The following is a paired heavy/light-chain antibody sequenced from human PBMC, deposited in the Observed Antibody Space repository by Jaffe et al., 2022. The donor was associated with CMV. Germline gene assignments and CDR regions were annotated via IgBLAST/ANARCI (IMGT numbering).Heavy chain of an antibody. CDR1: GGTFSSYD. CDR3: ARGRGRFLVAVGMEGNPDNFYYYMDV. D-gene: IGHD6-13*01. J-gene: IGHJ6*03. Sequence: QVQLVQSGAEVKKPGSSVKVSCKASGGTFSSYDVHWVRQAPGQGLEWMGRIIPILDTTNYAEKFQSRVTITADKSTSTAYMELSSLRSEDTAVYYCARGRGRFLVAVGMEGNPDNFYYYMDVWGKGTTVTVSS. V-gene: IGHV1-69*09. CDR2: IIPILDTT.
Light chain of an antibody. Sequence: DIQMTQSPSTLSASVGDRVTITCRASQSIATSLAWYQQKPGKAPKLLIYKASTLESGVPSRFSGSGSGTEFTLTISNLQPDDFATYYCQQYNNYITFGPGTKVDIK. CDR3: QQYNNYIT. V-gene: IGKV1-5*03. J-gene: IGKJ3*01. CDR2: KAS. CDR1: QSIATS.